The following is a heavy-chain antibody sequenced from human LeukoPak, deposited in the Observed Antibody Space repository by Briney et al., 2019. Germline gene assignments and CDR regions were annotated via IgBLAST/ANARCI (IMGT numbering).Heavy chain of an antibody. CDR1: GYTFTSYD. D-gene: IGHD6-19*01. Sequence: ASVKVSCKASGYTFTSYDINWVRQATGQGLEWMGWMNPNSGNTTYAQKFQGRVTMTRNTSISTAYMELSSLRSEDTAVYYCARATPGIAVAGGDYWGQGTLVTVSS. CDR3: ARATPGIAVAGGDY. CDR2: MNPNSGNT. V-gene: IGHV1-8*01. J-gene: IGHJ4*02.